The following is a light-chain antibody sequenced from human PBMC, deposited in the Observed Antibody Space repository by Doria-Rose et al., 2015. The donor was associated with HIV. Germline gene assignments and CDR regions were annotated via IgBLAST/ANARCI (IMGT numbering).Light chain of an antibody. Sequence: EIVLTQSPGTLSLSPGERATLSCRASQSFSSTYLAWYQQKPGQAPSLLIYDGSTRATRIPDRFSASGSGQDFTLTINGLEPEDFALYYCHQYGTSWTFGQGTKVEI. J-gene: IGKJ1*01. CDR1: QSFSSTY. V-gene: IGKV3-20*01. CDR2: DGS. CDR3: HQYGTSWT.